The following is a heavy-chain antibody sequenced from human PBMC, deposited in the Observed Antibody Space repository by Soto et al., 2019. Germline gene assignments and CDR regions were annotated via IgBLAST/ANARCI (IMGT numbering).Heavy chain of an antibody. CDR3: ARGRYGDY. D-gene: IGHD1-1*01. J-gene: IGHJ4*02. CDR2: ISAHNGNT. V-gene: IGHV1-18*01. CDR1: GYGFTTYG. Sequence: QVHLVQSGAEVKKPGASVKVSCKGSGYGFTTYGITWVRQAPGQGLDGMAWISAHNGNTNDAQKVQGRVTVTRDTSTSTAYMELRSLRYDDTAVYYCARGRYGDYWGQGALVTVSS.